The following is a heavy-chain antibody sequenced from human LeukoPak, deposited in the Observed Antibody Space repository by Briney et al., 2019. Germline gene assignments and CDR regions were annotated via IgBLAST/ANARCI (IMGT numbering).Heavy chain of an antibody. CDR3: ARVIGHIAAAGTVDY. CDR2: IYTSGST. CDR1: GGSISSGSYY. Sequence: SETLSLTCTVSGGSISSGSYYWSWIRQPAGKGLEWIGRIYTSGSTNYNPSLKSRVTISVDTSKNQFSLKLSSVTAADTAVYYCARVIGHIAAAGTVDYWGQGTLVTVSS. D-gene: IGHD6-13*01. J-gene: IGHJ4*02. V-gene: IGHV4-61*02.